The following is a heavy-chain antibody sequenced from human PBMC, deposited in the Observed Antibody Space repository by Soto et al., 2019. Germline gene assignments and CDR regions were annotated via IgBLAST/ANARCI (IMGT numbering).Heavy chain of an antibody. CDR2: INHSGST. V-gene: IGHV4-34*01. Sequence: SETLSLTCAVYGGSFSGYYWSWIRQPPGKGLEWIGEINHSGSTNYNPSLKSRVTISVDTSKNQFSLKLSSVTAADTAVYYCARGPRYFDYWGQGTLVTVSS. CDR3: ARGPRYFDY. CDR1: GGSFSGYY. J-gene: IGHJ4*02.